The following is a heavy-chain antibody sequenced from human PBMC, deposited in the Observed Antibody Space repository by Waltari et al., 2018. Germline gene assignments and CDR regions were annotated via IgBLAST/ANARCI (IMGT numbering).Heavy chain of an antibody. CDR3: AKEWIAGGPSN. D-gene: IGHD6-13*01. J-gene: IGHJ4*02. V-gene: IGHV3-30*18. CDR2: ISYDGSNK. Sequence: QVQLVESGGGVVQPGRSLRLSCAASGFTFSSYGMHWVRQAPGKGLEWVAVISYDGSNKDYADSVKGRFTISRDNSKNTLYLQMNSLRAEDTAVYYCAKEWIAGGPSNWGQGTLVTVSS. CDR1: GFTFSSYG.